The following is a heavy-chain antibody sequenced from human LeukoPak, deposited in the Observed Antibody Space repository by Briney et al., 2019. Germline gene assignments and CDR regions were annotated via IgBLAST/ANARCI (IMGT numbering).Heavy chain of an antibody. Sequence: GSLRLSCAASASTSCRSYMGWVRQAPRKGLEWVALMRLAGSVTYYVESVKGRFTISRDNTNNLLYLHMDNLRAEDTAVYYCVIDRGARWGQGTLVTVSS. J-gene: IGHJ4*02. CDR1: ASTSCRSY. V-gene: IGHV3-7*01. CDR3: VIDRGAR. CDR2: MRLAGSVT.